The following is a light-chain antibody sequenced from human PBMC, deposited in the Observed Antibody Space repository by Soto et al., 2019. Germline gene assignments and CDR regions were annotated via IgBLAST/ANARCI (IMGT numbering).Light chain of an antibody. V-gene: IGKV3-11*01. Sequence: EIVMTQSPAILSVSPGERVSLSCRASQSVNSKLAWYQQKPGQAPRLLIYGASTRATGIPARFSGSGSGTDFTLTISSLEPEDFAVYYCQQRSNWPWTFGQGTKVDIK. J-gene: IGKJ1*01. CDR1: QSVNSK. CDR3: QQRSNWPWT. CDR2: GAS.